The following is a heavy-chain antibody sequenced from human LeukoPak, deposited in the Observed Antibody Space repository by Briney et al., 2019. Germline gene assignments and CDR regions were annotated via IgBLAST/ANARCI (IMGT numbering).Heavy chain of an antibody. CDR3: ARPTIALLAFDI. V-gene: IGHV4-34*01. Sequence: SETLSLTCAVYGGSFSDYYWSWIRQPPGKGLEWIGEINHSGSTNSNPSLKSRVTISIDTSKNQFSLKLSSVTAADTAVYYCARPTIALLAFDIWGQGTMVTVSS. D-gene: IGHD5-24*01. CDR1: GGSFSDYY. J-gene: IGHJ3*02. CDR2: INHSGST.